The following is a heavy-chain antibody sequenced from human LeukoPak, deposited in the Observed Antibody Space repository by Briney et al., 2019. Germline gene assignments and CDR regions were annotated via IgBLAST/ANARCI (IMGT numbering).Heavy chain of an antibody. CDR2: IYSGGSGGST. D-gene: IGHD3-10*01. CDR3: AKVTYGSGTYGAFDS. V-gene: IGHV3-53*01. Sequence: PGGSLRLSCAASGFTVSSNYMSWVRQAPGKVLEWVSVIYSGGSGGSTYYADSVKGRFTISRDNSKNTLYLQMNSLRAEDTAVYYCAKVTYGSGTYGAFDSWGQGTLVTVSS. CDR1: GFTVSSNY. J-gene: IGHJ4*02.